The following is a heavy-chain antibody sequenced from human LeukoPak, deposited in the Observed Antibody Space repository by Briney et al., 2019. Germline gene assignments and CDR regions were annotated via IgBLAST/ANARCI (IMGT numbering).Heavy chain of an antibody. V-gene: IGHV3-23*01. J-gene: IGHJ4*02. CDR1: GFTFRTYV. Sequence: GGSLRLSCAASGFTFRTYVMSWVRQAPGKGLEWVSGVSGSGGSTYYAESVKGRFTISRDDSKNTLYLQMNSLRAEDTAVYYCAKAGNSYHILSPYYFDYWGQGTLVTVSS. CDR3: AKAGNSYHILSPYYFDY. D-gene: IGHD3-9*01. CDR2: VSGSGGST.